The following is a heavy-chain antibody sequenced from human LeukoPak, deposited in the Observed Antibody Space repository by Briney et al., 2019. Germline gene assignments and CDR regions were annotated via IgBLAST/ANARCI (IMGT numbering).Heavy chain of an antibody. CDR2: TYYSGST. CDR1: GGSISSSSYY. V-gene: IGHV4-39*01. CDR3: ARRLVGATTIRDY. D-gene: IGHD1-26*01. J-gene: IGHJ4*02. Sequence: PSETLSLTCTVSGGSISSSSYYWGWIRQPPGKGLEWIGSTYYSGSTYYNPSLKSRVTISVDTSKNQFSLKLSSVTAADTAVYYCARRLVGATTIRDYWGQGTLVTVSS.